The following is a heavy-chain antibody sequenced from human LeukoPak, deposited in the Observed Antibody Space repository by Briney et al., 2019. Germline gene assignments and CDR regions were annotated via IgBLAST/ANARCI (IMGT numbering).Heavy chain of an antibody. D-gene: IGHD5-18*01. V-gene: IGHV3-23*01. J-gene: IGHJ4*02. Sequence: GGSLRLSCAASGFTFSSYAMSWVRQAPGKGLDWVSVISGSGGSTYYADSVKGRFTISRDNSKNTLYLQMNSLRAEDTAIYYCTTTAGYNYGQYWGQGTLVTVSS. CDR1: GFTFSSYA. CDR2: ISGSGGST. CDR3: TTTAGYNYGQY.